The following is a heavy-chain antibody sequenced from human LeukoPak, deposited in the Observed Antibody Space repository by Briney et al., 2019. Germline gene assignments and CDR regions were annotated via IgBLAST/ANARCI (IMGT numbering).Heavy chain of an antibody. J-gene: IGHJ3*01. D-gene: IGHD3-16*01. CDR1: GFTFSSYA. Sequence: GGSLRLSCAASGFTFSSYAMSWVRQAPGKGLEGVSAISGSGGSTYYADSVKGRFTISRDNAKNTLYLQMNSLRAEDTAVYYCARDFLHLGGWGQGTMVTVSS. CDR3: ARDFLHLGG. V-gene: IGHV3-23*01. CDR2: ISGSGGST.